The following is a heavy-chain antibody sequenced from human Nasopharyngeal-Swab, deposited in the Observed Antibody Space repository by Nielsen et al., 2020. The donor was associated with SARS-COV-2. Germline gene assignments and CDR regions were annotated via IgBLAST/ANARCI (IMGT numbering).Heavy chain of an antibody. J-gene: IGHJ3*02. CDR3: ATDAPGSGFALDT. CDR1: GFTFSTYA. Sequence: GESLKISCAASGFTFSTYAMHWVRQAPGKGLEWVSFIWYDGSNKEYADAVKGRFTISRDNSKNTVFLQMNSLRVEDTAVSYCATDAPGSGFALDTWGQGTMVTVLS. V-gene: IGHV3-33*03. CDR2: IWYDGSNK. D-gene: IGHD3-22*01.